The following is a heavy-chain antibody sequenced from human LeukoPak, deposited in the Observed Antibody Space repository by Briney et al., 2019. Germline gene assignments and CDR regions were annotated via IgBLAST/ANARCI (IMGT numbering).Heavy chain of an antibody. V-gene: IGHV1-18*01. D-gene: IGHD3-3*01. CDR1: GYTFTNYG. J-gene: IGHJ5*02. Sequence: ASVKVSCKASGYTFTNYGITWVRQAPGQGLEWTGWHSGYSGNTNSAQKFQGRVTMTTDTATSTAYMELRSLRSDDTAMYYCARHQSVFRSEAWFDPWGQGTLVTVSS. CDR2: HSGYSGNT. CDR3: ARHQSVFRSEAWFDP.